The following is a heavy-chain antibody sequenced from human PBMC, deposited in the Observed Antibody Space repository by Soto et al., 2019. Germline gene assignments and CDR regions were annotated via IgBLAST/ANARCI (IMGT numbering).Heavy chain of an antibody. CDR2: ISTSSTYR. Sequence: PGGSLRLSCAASGFTFISYTMHWVRQAPGKGLEWVSSISTSSTYRYIADSVTGRFTISRDNAQNSLYLQMTSLRAEDTAVYYCARDGSGAAANPYFDYWGQGTLVTVSS. CDR1: GFTFISYT. J-gene: IGHJ4*02. CDR3: ARDGSGAAANPYFDY. D-gene: IGHD2-2*01. V-gene: IGHV3-21*04.